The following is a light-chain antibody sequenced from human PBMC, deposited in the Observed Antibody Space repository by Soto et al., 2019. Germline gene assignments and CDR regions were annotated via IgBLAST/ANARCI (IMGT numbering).Light chain of an antibody. CDR3: SSYAGSNNV. V-gene: IGLV2-8*01. CDR2: EVN. Sequence: QSVLTQPPSASGSPGQSVAISCTGTSSDVGGYNYVSWYQQHPGKAPKLMIYEVNKRPSGVPDRFSGSKSGNTASLTVSGLQAEDEADYYCSSYAGSNNVFGTRTKVPS. CDR1: SSDVGGYNY. J-gene: IGLJ1*01.